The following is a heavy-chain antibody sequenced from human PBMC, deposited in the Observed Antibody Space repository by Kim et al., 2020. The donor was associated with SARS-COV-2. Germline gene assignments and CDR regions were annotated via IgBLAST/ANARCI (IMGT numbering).Heavy chain of an antibody. CDR1: GGSISSGDYY. J-gene: IGHJ3*02. CDR2: IYYSGST. Sequence: SETLSLTCTVSGGSISSGDYYWSWIRQPPGKGLEWIGYIYYSGSTYYNPSLKSRVTISVDTSKNQFSLKLSSVTVADTAVYYCARGVLRYFDWFPTFDAFDIWGQGTMVTVSS. D-gene: IGHD3-9*01. V-gene: IGHV4-30-4*01. CDR3: ARGVLRYFDWFPTFDAFDI.